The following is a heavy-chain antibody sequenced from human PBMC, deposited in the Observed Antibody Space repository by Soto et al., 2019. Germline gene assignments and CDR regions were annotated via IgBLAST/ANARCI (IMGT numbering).Heavy chain of an antibody. Sequence: QVQLVQSGVEVKKPGASVKVSCKASGYTFISHGISWVRQAPGQGLEWMGWISGKNGNTNYAQKLQGRVTLTTDTSTSTAYMELRSLRADDTAVYYWARVSSSIVVVPDYGMDVWDQGTTVTVSS. CDR3: ARVSSSIVVVPDYGMDV. V-gene: IGHV1-18*04. J-gene: IGHJ6*02. CDR1: GYTFISHG. CDR2: ISGKNGNT. D-gene: IGHD2-15*01.